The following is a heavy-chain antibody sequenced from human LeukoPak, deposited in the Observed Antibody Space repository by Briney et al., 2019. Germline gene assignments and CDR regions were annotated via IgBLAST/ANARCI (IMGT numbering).Heavy chain of an antibody. V-gene: IGHV3-21*01. D-gene: IGHD1-26*01. CDR2: ISSSSSYI. CDR1: GFTFSSYS. Sequence: GGSLRLSCAASGFTFSSYSMNWVRQAPGKGLEWVSSISSSSSYIYYADSVKGRFTISRDNAKNSLYLQMNSLGAEDTAVYYCARVRGLKEPHYWGQGTLVTVSS. J-gene: IGHJ4*02. CDR3: ARVRGLKEPHY.